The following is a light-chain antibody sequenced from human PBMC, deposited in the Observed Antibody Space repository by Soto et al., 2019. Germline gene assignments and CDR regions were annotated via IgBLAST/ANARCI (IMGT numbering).Light chain of an antibody. CDR2: DDD. Sequence: QSVLAQPPSVSAAPGQKVTISCSGSSSNIGGNSVSWYQQLPGTAPKLLIYDDDKRPSGIPDRFSGSKSGTSATLGITGFQTGDEADYYCGSWDSSLSAYVXATGTKVAV. CDR1: SSNIGGNS. J-gene: IGLJ1*01. V-gene: IGLV1-51*01. CDR3: GSWDSSLSAYV.